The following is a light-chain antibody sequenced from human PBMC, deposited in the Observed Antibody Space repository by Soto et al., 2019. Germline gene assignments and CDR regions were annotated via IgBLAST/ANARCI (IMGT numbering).Light chain of an antibody. CDR1: QRVSTY. CDR2: DAS. V-gene: IGKV3-11*01. J-gene: IGKJ4*01. Sequence: EIVLTQSPATLSLSPGDTATLSCRATQRVSTYLAWYQQKPGQAPRLLIYDASNRAPGIPARFSGSGSETDFTLTISSLEPEDFAVYYCHQRSNWPHTFGGGTKVDIK. CDR3: HQRSNWPHT.